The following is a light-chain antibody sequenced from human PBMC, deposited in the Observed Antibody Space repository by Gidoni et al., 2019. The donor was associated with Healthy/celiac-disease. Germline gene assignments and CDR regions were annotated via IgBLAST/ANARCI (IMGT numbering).Light chain of an antibody. CDR2: AAS. Sequence: AIRLTQSPSSFSASTGDRVTITCRASQGISIYLAWYQQKPGKAPKLLIYAASTLQSGVPSRFSGSGYGTDFTLTISCLKSEDFATYYCQQYYSYPLTFGGGTKVEIK. CDR3: QQYYSYPLT. J-gene: IGKJ4*01. V-gene: IGKV1-8*01. CDR1: QGISIY.